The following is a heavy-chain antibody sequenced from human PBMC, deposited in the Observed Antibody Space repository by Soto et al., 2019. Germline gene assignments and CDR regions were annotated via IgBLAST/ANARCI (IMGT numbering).Heavy chain of an antibody. V-gene: IGHV3-23*01. CDR2: ISGSGGST. D-gene: IGHD1-7*01. J-gene: IGHJ3*02. Sequence: PGGSLILSCAASGFSFRSYAMNWVRQAPGKGLEWVSVISGSGGSTYYADSVKGRFTVSRDSSKNTLYLQMNSLRAEDTAIYYCAKGNSWSPALVLDIWGEGTMVTVSS. CDR1: GFSFRSYA. CDR3: AKGNSWSPALVLDI.